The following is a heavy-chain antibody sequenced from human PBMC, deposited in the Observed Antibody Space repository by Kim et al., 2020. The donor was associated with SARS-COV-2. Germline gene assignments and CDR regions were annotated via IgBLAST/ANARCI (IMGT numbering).Heavy chain of an antibody. J-gene: IGHJ4*02. CDR3: AREGYGDHGAPDY. CDR1: GFTFSIYS. D-gene: IGHD4-17*01. Sequence: GGSLRLSCAASGFTFSIYSMNWVRQAPGKGLEWVSSITSTGSQTFYADSVKGRSTISKDNAENSLYLQMNSLRVEDTAVYYCAREGYGDHGAPDYWGQGTLVTVSS. CDR2: ITSTGSQT. V-gene: IGHV3-21*01.